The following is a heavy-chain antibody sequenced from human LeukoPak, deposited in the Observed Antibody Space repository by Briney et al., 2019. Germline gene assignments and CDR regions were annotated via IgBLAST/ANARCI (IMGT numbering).Heavy chain of an antibody. CDR2: INSDGRTT. CDR1: GFTFSSYW. CDR3: ARDPDCGGDCHLDH. V-gene: IGHV3-74*01. J-gene: IGHJ4*02. Sequence: PGGSLRLSCAASGFTFSSYWMHWVRHAPGKGLVWVSRINSDGRTTSYADSVKGRFTISRDNAKNTLHLQMNSLRAEDTAVYYCARDPDCGGDCHLDHWGLGTLVTVSS. D-gene: IGHD2-21*02.